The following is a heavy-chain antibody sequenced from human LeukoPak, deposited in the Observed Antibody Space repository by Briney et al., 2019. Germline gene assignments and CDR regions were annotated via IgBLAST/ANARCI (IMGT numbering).Heavy chain of an antibody. V-gene: IGHV3-7*01. J-gene: IGHJ6*03. CDR3: AKERRFSYMDV. Sequence: GGSLRLSCAASGFTFSSYWMSWVRQAPGKGLEWVANIKQDGSEKYYVDSVKGRFTISRDNAKNSLYLQMNSLRAEDTAVYYCAKERRFSYMDVWGKGTTVTVSS. CDR2: IKQDGSEK. D-gene: IGHD3-3*01. CDR1: GFTFSSYW.